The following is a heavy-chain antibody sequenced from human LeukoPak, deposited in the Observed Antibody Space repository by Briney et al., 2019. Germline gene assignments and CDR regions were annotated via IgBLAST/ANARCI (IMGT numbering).Heavy chain of an antibody. CDR3: AQNGQSGFSFDP. D-gene: IGHD2-8*01. CDR2: GSDVGGT. V-gene: IGHV4-34*01. CDR1: GGSISSYY. J-gene: IGHJ5*02. Sequence: SETLSLTCTVSGGSISSYYWSWIRQPPGKGLEWIGEGSDVGGTKYNPSFKSRVTISADTSKNQFSLKLSSVTAADTAVYYCAQNGQSGFSFDPWGQGTLVTVSS.